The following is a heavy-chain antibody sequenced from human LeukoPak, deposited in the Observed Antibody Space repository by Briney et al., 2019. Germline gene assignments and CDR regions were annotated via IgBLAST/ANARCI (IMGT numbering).Heavy chain of an antibody. CDR1: GGTFSSYA. Sequence: SVKVSCKASGGTFSSYAISWVRQAPGQGLEWMGGIILIFGTANYAQKFQGRVTITTDESTSTAYMELSSLRSEDTAVYYCASQSYYDFWSGYSTEAYYYYYYMDVWGKGTTVTVSS. J-gene: IGHJ6*03. CDR2: IILIFGTA. V-gene: IGHV1-69*05. CDR3: ASQSYYDFWSGYSTEAYYYYYYMDV. D-gene: IGHD3-3*01.